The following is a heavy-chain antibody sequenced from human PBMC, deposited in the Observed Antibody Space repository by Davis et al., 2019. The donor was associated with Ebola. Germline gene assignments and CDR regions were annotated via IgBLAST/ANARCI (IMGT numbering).Heavy chain of an antibody. D-gene: IGHD4-17*01. J-gene: IGHJ4*02. CDR1: GYSISDGYY. Sequence: PSETLSLTCSVSGYSISDGYYWGWIRQPPGKGLEWIGNIYHRGIIYNSGITYYNPSLKSRVAISVDKSKNQFSLKLTSVTAADTAVYYCARDGVYGDYEALDYWGPGTLVTVSS. CDR3: ARDGVYGDYEALDY. CDR2: IYHRGIIYNSGIT. V-gene: IGHV4-38-2*02.